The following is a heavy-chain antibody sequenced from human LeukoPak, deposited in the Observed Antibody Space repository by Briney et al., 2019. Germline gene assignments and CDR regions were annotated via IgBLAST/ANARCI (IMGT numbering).Heavy chain of an antibody. CDR1: GGSISSGSYY. CDR2: IYTSGST. V-gene: IGHV4-61*02. J-gene: IGHJ4*02. D-gene: IGHD2-15*01. Sequence: SQTLSLTCTVSGGSISSGSYYWSWIRQPAGKGLEWIGRIYTSGSTNYNPSLKSRVTISVNTSKNQFSLKLSSVTAADTAVYYCARGPTYCSSSSCLQGEWGQGTLVTVSP. CDR3: ARGPTYCSSSSCLQGE.